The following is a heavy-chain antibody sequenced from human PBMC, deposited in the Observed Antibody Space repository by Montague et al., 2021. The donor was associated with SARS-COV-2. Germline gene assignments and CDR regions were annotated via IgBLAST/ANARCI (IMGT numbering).Heavy chain of an antibody. J-gene: IGHJ5*02. CDR1: GGSISSSSYY. CDR3: ARKEMKYSSIWSTGGNWFDP. CDR2: IYYSGST. V-gene: IGHV4-39*01. D-gene: IGHD6-13*01. Sequence: SETLSLTCTVSGGSISSSSYYWGWIRQPPGKGLEWIGSIYYSGSTYYNPSLKSRVTISVDTSKSQFSLKLSSVTAADTAVYYCARKEMKYSSIWSTGGNWFDPWGQGTLVTVSS.